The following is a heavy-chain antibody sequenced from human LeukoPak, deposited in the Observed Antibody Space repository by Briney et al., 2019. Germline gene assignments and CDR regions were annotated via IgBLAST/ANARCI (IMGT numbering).Heavy chain of an antibody. CDR3: ARSLAVAGFDY. V-gene: IGHV1-46*01. J-gene: IGHJ4*02. D-gene: IGHD6-19*01. CDR1: GYTFTGYY. Sequence: ASVKVSCKASGYTFTGYYMHWVRQAPGQGLEWMGIINPSGGSTSYAQKFQGRVTMTRDTSTSTVYMELSSLRSEDTAVYYCARSLAVAGFDYWGQGTLVTVSS. CDR2: INPSGGST.